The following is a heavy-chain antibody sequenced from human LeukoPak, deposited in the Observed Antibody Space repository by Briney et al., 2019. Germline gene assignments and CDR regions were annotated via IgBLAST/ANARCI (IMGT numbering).Heavy chain of an antibody. CDR1: GYTFTGYY. V-gene: IGHV1-2*04. D-gene: IGHD3-3*01. CDR3: ARGAATYYDFWSGYSLSSDY. CDR2: VNPNSGGT. J-gene: IGHJ4*02. Sequence: ASVKVSCKTSGYTFTGYYIHWVRQAPGQGLEWMGWVNPNSGGTNYGQKFQGWVTMTRDTSISTAYMELNWLKSDDTAVYFCARGAATYYDFWSGYSLSSDYWGQGTLVTVSS.